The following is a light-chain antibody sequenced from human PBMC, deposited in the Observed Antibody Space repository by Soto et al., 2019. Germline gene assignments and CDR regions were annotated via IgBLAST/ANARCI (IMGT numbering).Light chain of an antibody. CDR2: KAS. V-gene: IGKV1-5*03. CDR1: QSISSW. Sequence: DIQMTQSPSTLSASVGDRVTITCRASQSISSWLAWYQQKPGKAPKLLIYKASSLESGDPSRFSGRGSGTEFALTISCLQRDYFATYYCQQYDSYTWTFGTGTKVEIK. CDR3: QQYDSYTWT. J-gene: IGKJ1*01.